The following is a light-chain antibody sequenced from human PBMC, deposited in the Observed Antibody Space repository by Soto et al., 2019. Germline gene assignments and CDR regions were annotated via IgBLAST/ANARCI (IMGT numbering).Light chain of an antibody. CDR1: SANIGTNY. CDR3: ASWDGSLNGRFV. J-gene: IGLJ1*01. Sequence: QSFLTQPPSASVTPGQGVTISCSGVSANIGTNYVNWYQQLPGTAPKLLIHSNNQRPAGVPDRFSGSKSGTSASLAISGLRSEDEAEYFCASWDGSLNGRFVFGSGTKVTVL. V-gene: IGLV1-47*02. CDR2: SNN.